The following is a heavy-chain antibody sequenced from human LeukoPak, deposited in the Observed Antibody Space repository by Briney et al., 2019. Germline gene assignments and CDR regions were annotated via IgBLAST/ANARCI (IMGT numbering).Heavy chain of an antibody. V-gene: IGHV3-33*05. CDR2: LVYDERS. J-gene: IGHJ4*02. CDR1: GFPFSSYG. CDR3: ARDPSAAFDF. D-gene: IGHD6-19*01. Sequence: PGGSLRLSCAASGFPFSSYGMHWVRQAPGKGLEWVARLVYDERSDYANSVKGRFSISRDNSKDTLFLDMSDLRVEDTAVYYCARDPSAAFDFWGQGVLVTVSS.